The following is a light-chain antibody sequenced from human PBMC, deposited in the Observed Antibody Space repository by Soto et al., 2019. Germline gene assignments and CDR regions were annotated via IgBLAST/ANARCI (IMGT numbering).Light chain of an antibody. Sequence: QSVLTQPPSASGAPGRSVAISCTGTSSNIGAGYDVQWYQHGPGTAPKLLIYGNTIRPSGVPDRFSGSKSGTSASLAITGLQAEDEADYYCQSYDRSLRGYVFGTGTKVTVL. V-gene: IGLV1-40*01. CDR3: QSYDRSLRGYV. J-gene: IGLJ1*01. CDR1: SSNIGAGYD. CDR2: GNT.